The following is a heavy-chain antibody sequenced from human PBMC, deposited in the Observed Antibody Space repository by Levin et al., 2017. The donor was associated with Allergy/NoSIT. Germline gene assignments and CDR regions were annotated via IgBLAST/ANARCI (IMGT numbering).Heavy chain of an antibody. CDR2: ISYDGSNK. Sequence: GGSLRLSCAASGFTFSSYAMHWVRQAPGKGLEWVAVISYDGSNKYYADSVKGRFTISRDNSKNTLYLQMNSLRAEDTAVYYCARAVWRARGYFDYWGQGTLVTVSS. J-gene: IGHJ4*02. D-gene: IGHD2-21*01. CDR3: ARAVWRARGYFDY. V-gene: IGHV3-30-3*01. CDR1: GFTFSSYA.